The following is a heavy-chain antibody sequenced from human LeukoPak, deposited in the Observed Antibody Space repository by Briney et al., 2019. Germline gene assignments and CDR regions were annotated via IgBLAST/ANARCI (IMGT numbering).Heavy chain of an antibody. CDR2: INPNSGGT. J-gene: IGHJ4*02. D-gene: IGHD6-13*01. CDR3: ARGLSSSWYPY. V-gene: IGHV1-2*02. CDR1: GYTFTGYC. Sequence: ASVKVSCKASGYTFTGYCIHWVRQAPGQGLEWMGWINPNSGGTDYAQKFQDRVTMTRDTSISTAYMELSKLRSDDTAVYYCARGLSSSWYPYWGQGTLVTVSS.